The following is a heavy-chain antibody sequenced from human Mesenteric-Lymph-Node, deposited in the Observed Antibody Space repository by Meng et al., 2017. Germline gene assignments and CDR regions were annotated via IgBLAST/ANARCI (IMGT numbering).Heavy chain of an antibody. CDR2: INPNSGGT. CDR1: GYTFTGYY. D-gene: IGHD3-3*01. J-gene: IGHJ6*02. CDR3: ARNTIFGIGYYYGMDV. Sequence: ASVKVSCKASGYTFTGYYMHWVRQAPGQGLEWMGWINPNSGGTNYAQKFQGRVTMTRDTSISTAYMELSSLRSEDTAVYYCARNTIFGIGYYYGMDVWGQGTTVTVSS. V-gene: IGHV1-2*02.